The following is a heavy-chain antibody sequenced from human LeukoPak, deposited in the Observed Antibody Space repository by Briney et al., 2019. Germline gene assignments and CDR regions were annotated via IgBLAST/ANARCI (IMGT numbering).Heavy chain of an antibody. CDR1: EFTFTNYG. Sequence: GGSLRLSCAASEFTFTNYGMNWVRQAPGKGLEWISYVGGSVTFIYYADSVKGRFTISRDNAKNSLSLQMNSLRSEDTAVYYCARGRFGSGSLHYFDYWGQGALVTVSS. CDR2: VGGSVTFI. CDR3: ARGRFGSGSLHYFDY. V-gene: IGHV3-48*01. D-gene: IGHD3-10*01. J-gene: IGHJ4*02.